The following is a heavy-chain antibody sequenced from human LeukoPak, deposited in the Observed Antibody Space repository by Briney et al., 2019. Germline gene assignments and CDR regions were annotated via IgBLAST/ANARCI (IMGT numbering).Heavy chain of an antibody. J-gene: IGHJ4*02. CDR3: ARDGDSPMVDFDY. V-gene: IGHV1-2*02. D-gene: IGHD5-18*01. Sequence: ASVKVSCKTSGYTFTDFYFYWLRQAPGQGLEWVGWIFPRNGDTNYAQKFQDRVTLTRDTSISTAYMELSWLTSDDTAIYYCARDGDSPMVDFDYWGQGTLVTVSS. CDR2: IFPRNGDT. CDR1: GYTFTDFY.